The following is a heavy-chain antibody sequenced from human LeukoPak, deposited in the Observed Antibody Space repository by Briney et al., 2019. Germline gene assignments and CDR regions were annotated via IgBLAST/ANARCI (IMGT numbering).Heavy chain of an antibody. CDR1: GYTFTSYD. CDR2: MNPNSGNT. Sequence: ASVKVSCKASGYTFTSYDINWVRQATGQGLEWMGWMNPNSGNTGYAQKFQGRVTMTRNTSISTAYMELSSLRSEDTAVYYCARGRGNCSSTSCYLGLYMDVWGKGTTVTVSS. V-gene: IGHV1-8*01. CDR3: ARGRGNCSSTSCYLGLYMDV. J-gene: IGHJ6*03. D-gene: IGHD2-2*01.